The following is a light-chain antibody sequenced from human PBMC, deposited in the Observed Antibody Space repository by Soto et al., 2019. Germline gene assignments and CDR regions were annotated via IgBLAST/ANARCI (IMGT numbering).Light chain of an antibody. V-gene: IGLV2-14*01. CDR1: SSDVGGYNH. Sequence: QSALTQPASVSGSPGQSITISCTGTSSDVGGYNHVSWYQQHPGRAPKLMIYEVSNRPSGISNRFSGSKSGNTASLTISGLQDEDEADYYCTSYRSSSTRYVFGTGTKVTVL. CDR3: TSYRSSSTRYV. J-gene: IGLJ1*01. CDR2: EVS.